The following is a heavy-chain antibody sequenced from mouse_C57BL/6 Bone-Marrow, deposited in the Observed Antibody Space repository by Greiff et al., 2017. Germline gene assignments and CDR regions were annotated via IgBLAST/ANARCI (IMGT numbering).Heavy chain of an antibody. J-gene: IGHJ3*01. CDR3: ARQVWAWFAY. V-gene: IGHV5-6*01. D-gene: IGHD4-1*01. CDR2: ISSGGSYT. CDR1: GFTFSSYG. Sequence: EVQLVESGGDLVKPGGSLKLSCAASGFTFSSYGMSWVRQTPDKRLEWVATISSGGSYTYYPDSVKGRFTISRDNAKNTLYLQMSSLKSEDTAMYYCARQVWAWFAYGGRGTLVTVSA.